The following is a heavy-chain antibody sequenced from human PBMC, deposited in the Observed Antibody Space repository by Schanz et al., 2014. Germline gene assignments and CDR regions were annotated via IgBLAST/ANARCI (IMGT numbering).Heavy chain of an antibody. CDR2: ISGSGVIT. Sequence: EVQLVESGGGLVKPGGSLRLSCAASGFTFSKAWMSWVRQAPGKGLEWVSGISGSGVITYYEDSVKGRFTISRDNSKNTLYLQMNSLRAEDTAVYYCAKCIGWYGRCAFDIWGQGTMVTVSS. CDR1: GFTFSKAW. D-gene: IGHD6-19*01. J-gene: IGHJ3*02. V-gene: IGHV3-23*04. CDR3: AKCIGWYGRCAFDI.